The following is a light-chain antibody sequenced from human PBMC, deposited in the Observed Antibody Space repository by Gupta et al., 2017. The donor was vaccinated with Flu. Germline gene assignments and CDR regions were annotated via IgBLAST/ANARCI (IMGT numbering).Light chain of an antibody. V-gene: IGKV3-20*01. CDR3: QQFGSSRT. CDR1: QSVPGNF. CDR2: GAS. J-gene: IGKJ1*01. Sequence: EIVLTQSPGTLSLSPGERATLSCRASQSVPGNFLAWYQQKPGQAPRLLIYGASTRATGIPDRFSGGGSGTDFILTSSRLEPEDFAVYYWQQFGSSRTFGQGTTVEIK.